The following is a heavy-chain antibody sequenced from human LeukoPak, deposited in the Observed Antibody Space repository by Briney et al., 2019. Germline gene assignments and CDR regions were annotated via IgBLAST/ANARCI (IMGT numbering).Heavy chain of an antibody. CDR1: SGSISSSSYY. D-gene: IGHD3-3*01. Sequence: SETLSLTCTVSSGSISSSSYYWGWIRQPPGKGLEWIGSIYYSGSTYYNPSLKSRVTISVDTSKNQFSLKLSSVTAADTAVYYCAGRFLEWLLDYWGQGTLVTVSS. CDR3: AGRFLEWLLDY. V-gene: IGHV4-39*01. J-gene: IGHJ4*02. CDR2: IYYSGST.